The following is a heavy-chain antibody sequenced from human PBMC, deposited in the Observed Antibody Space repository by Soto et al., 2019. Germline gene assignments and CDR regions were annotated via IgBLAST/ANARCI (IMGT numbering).Heavy chain of an antibody. Sequence: EVQLVESGGGLVQPGGSLRLSCAASGFTFSGSWMHWVRQAPGKGLVWVSRISRDGSSTTYADSVKGRFTISRDNAKNMLYLQMNSLRGEDTAVYYGSTAGTGTFTYWSQGTLATVSS. J-gene: IGHJ4*02. CDR1: GFTFSGSW. CDR2: ISRDGSST. CDR3: STAGTGTFTY. V-gene: IGHV3-74*03. D-gene: IGHD1-1*01.